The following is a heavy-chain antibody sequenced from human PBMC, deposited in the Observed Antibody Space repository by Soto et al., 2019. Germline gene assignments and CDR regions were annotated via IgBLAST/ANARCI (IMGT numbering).Heavy chain of an antibody. CDR2: IYYSGNT. D-gene: IGHD6-13*01. CDR3: AREGYGQLDN. CDR1: GYSISRGDYY. J-gene: IGHJ4*02. V-gene: IGHV4-30-4*02. Sequence: PSETLSLTCTLSGYSISRGDYYWSWIRQPPGKGLEWIGYIYYSGNTYYNPSLKSQVTISVDTSKKQFSLKLSSVTVADTAVYYCAREGYGQLDNWGKGILVTVSS.